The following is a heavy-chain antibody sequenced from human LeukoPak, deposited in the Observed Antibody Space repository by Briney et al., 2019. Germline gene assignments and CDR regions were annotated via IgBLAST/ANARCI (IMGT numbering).Heavy chain of an antibody. CDR3: ARGLSSWYDWEVWYFDY. V-gene: IGHV1-18*01. CDR2: ISAYNGNT. Sequence: ASVKVSCKASGYTFTSYGISWVRQAPGQGLEWMGWISAYNGNTNYAQKLQGRVTMTTDTSTSTAYMELRSLRSDDTAVYYCARGLSSWYDWEVWYFDYWGQGTLVTVSS. J-gene: IGHJ4*02. CDR1: GYTFTSYG. D-gene: IGHD6-13*01.